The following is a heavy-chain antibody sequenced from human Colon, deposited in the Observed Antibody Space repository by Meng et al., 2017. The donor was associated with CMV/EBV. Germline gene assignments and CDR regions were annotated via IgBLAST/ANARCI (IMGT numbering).Heavy chain of an antibody. CDR3: ARGGYCSSNSCYSAWFDP. V-gene: IGHV4-39*07. J-gene: IGHJ5*02. CDR2: INHSGRT. D-gene: IGHD2-2*01. Sequence: GSLRLSCNVSGASISSMIYYWGWIRQSPGKGLEWIGEINHSGRTNYNSSLKSRVTISVDTSKKQFSLKLTSVTAADTAVYYCARGGYCSSNSCYSAWFDPWGQGTLVTVSS. CDR1: GASISSMIYY.